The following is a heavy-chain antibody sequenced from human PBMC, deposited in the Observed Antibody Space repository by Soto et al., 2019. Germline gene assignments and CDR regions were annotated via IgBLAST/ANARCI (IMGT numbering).Heavy chain of an antibody. CDR3: ARDGNIIQLWLRGDFDY. V-gene: IGHV1-46*01. D-gene: IGHD5-18*01. CDR1: GYTFTSYY. Sequence: QVQLVQSGAEVKKPGASVKVSCKASGYTFTSYYMHWVRQAPGQGLEWMGIINPSGGSTSYAQKFQGRVTMTRDTSTSTVYMELSSLRSEDTAVYYCARDGNIIQLWLRGDFDYWGQGTLVTVSS. J-gene: IGHJ4*02. CDR2: INPSGGST.